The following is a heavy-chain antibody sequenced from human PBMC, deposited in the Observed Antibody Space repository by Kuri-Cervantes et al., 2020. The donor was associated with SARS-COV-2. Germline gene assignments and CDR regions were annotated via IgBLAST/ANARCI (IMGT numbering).Heavy chain of an antibody. CDR3: ARGGRKGIQLWLSGYYFDY. CDR1: GFTVSSNY. CDR2: IYSGGST. J-gene: IGHJ4*02. Sequence: GESLKISCAASGFTVSSNYMSWVRQAPGKGLEWVSVIYSGGSTYYADSVKGRFTISRDNSKNTLYLQVNSLRAEDTAVYYCARGGRKGIQLWLSGYYFDYWGQGTLVTVSS. V-gene: IGHV3-66*02. D-gene: IGHD5-18*01.